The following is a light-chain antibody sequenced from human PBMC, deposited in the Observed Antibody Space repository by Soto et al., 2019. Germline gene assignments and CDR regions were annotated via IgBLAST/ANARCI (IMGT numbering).Light chain of an antibody. J-gene: IGKJ1*01. CDR3: QHYSRFPWT. Sequence: DIKMTQSPSMLSAVVGDRVTVTCRASQNINTWLAWYQQKPGGVPKVLIYRASNLERGVPSRFSGGGSGTDFTLTITGLQPEDFATYYCQHYSRFPWTFGQGTKVEV. CDR1: QNINTW. V-gene: IGKV1-5*03. CDR2: RAS.